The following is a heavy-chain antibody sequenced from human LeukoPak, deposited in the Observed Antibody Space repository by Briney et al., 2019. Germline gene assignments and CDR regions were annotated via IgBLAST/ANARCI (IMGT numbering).Heavy chain of an antibody. V-gene: IGHV3-21*01. J-gene: IGHJ5*02. Sequence: PGGSLRLSCAASGFTFSSYSMDWVRQAPGKGPEWVSSISSSSSYIYYADSLKGRFTISRDNAKNSLYLQMNSLRAEDTAVYYCARDLIPAQKNWFDPWGQGTLVTVSS. CDR2: ISSSSSYI. CDR3: ARDLIPAQKNWFDP. CDR1: GFTFSSYS. D-gene: IGHD2-2*01.